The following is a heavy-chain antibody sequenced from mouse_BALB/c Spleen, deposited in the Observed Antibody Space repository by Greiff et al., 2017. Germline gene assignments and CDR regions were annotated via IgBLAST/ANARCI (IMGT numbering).Heavy chain of an antibody. Sequence: QVQLQQSGAELVKPGASVKLSCKASGYTFTSYYMYWVKQRPGQGLEWIGEINPSNGGTNFNEKFKSKATLTVDKSSSTAYMQLSSLTSEDSAVYYFTGGNQGAYWGQGTLVTVSA. D-gene: IGHD2-1*01. CDR3: TGGNQGAY. CDR1: GYTFTSYY. V-gene: IGHV1S81*02. J-gene: IGHJ3*01. CDR2: INPSNGGT.